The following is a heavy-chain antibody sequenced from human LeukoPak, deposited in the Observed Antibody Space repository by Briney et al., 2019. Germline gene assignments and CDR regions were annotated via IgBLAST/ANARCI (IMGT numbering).Heavy chain of an antibody. CDR2: INHSGST. Sequence: SETLSLTCTVSGGSISSSSYYWGWIRQPPGKGLEWIGEINHSGSTNYNPSLKSRVTISVDTSKNQFSLKLSSVTAADTAVYYCARGRSSSLWGQGTLVTVSS. J-gene: IGHJ4*02. CDR1: GGSISSSSYY. CDR3: ARGRSSSL. V-gene: IGHV4-39*07. D-gene: IGHD6-6*01.